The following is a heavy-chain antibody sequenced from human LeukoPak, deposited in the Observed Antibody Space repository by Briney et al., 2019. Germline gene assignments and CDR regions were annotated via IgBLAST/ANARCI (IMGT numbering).Heavy chain of an antibody. CDR1: GGSISSGGYY. V-gene: IGHV4-31*03. D-gene: IGHD4-17*01. CDR3: ATERVDGDYDDSLDY. CDR2: IYYSGST. Sequence: PSQTLSLTCTVSGGSISSGGYYWSWIRQHPGKGLEWIGYIYYSGSTYYNPSLKSRVTISVDTSKNQFSLKLSSVTAADTAVYYCATERVDGDYDDSLDYWGQGTLVTVSS. J-gene: IGHJ4*02.